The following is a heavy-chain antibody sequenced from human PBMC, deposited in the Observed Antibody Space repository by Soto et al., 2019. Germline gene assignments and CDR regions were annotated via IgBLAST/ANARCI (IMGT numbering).Heavy chain of an antibody. D-gene: IGHD2-15*01. J-gene: IGHJ4*02. CDR1: GGSISSGGYY. CDR3: ARDGVGYCSGGSCYSEPKFDY. Sequence: PSETLSLTCTVSGGSISSGGYYWSWIRQHPGKGLEWIGYIYYSGSTYYNPSLKSRVTISVDTSKNQFSLKLSSVTAADTAVYYCARDGVGYCSGGSCYSEPKFDYWGQGTLVTVSS. V-gene: IGHV4-31*03. CDR2: IYYSGST.